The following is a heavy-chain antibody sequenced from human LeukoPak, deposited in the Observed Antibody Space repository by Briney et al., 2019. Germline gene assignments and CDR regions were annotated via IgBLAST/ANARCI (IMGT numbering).Heavy chain of an antibody. Sequence: GGSLRLSCAASGFTFSSYSMNWVRQAPGKGLEWVSSISSSSSYIYYADSVKGRFTISRDNAKNSLYLQMNSLRAEDTAVYYCARVDYGDYAVDYWGQGTLVTVSS. CDR2: ISSSSSYI. V-gene: IGHV3-21*01. J-gene: IGHJ4*02. CDR3: ARVDYGDYAVDY. D-gene: IGHD4-17*01. CDR1: GFTFSSYS.